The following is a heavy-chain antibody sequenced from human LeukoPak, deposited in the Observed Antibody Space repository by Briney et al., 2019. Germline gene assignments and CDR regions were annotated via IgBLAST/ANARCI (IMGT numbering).Heavy chain of an antibody. CDR1: GFTFSSYA. Sequence: GGSLRLSCAASGFTFSSYAMHWVRQAPGQGLEWVAVISYDGSNKYYADSVKGRFTISRDNTKNTLYLQMNSLRAEDTAVYYCARDQDSVFDYWGQGTLVTVSS. CDR3: ARDQDSVFDY. J-gene: IGHJ4*02. CDR2: ISYDGSNK. D-gene: IGHD5-18*01. V-gene: IGHV3-30*04.